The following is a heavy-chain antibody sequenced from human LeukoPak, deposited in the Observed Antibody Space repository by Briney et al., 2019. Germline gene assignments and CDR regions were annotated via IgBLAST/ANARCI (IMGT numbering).Heavy chain of an antibody. CDR2: IFSDGRT. J-gene: IGHJ6*03. CDR1: GFTVSSIY. CDR3: ARAQSPYAYYYYYYMDV. Sequence: GGSLRLSCAVSGFTVSSIYLSWVRQAPGRGLEWVSLIFSDGRTYYADSAKGRFTISGDNSKNTLYLQMNSLRAEDTAVYYCARAQSPYAYYYYYYMDVWGKGTTVTVSS. V-gene: IGHV3-66*02.